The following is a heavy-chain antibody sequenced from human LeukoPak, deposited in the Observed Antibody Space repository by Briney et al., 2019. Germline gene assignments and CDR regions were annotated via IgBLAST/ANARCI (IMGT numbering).Heavy chain of an antibody. D-gene: IGHD4-17*01. CDR2: INHTGYT. CDR3: TRMTTGHDY. J-gene: IGHJ4*02. V-gene: IGHV4-34*01. Sequence: SETLSLTCAVSGVSFNDYYWSWVRQTPGKGLEWIGEINHTGYTNDSPSLKSRVTLSIDTSRKQFSLNLRSVTVADTGIYYCTRMTTGHDYWGQGTLVTVSA. CDR1: GVSFNDYY.